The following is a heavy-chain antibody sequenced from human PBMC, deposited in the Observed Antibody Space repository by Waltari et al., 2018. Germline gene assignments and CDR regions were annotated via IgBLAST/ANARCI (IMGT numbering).Heavy chain of an antibody. D-gene: IGHD3-16*02. CDR1: GFTFGNPA. J-gene: IGHJ3*02. Sequence: EVQLLESGGGLVQPGGSLRLSCAASGFTFGNPALSWVRQAPGKGLEWIAGISGSSSSTYYADSVKGRFTISRDNSKNTLYLQMNSLRVEDTAVYFCAKVEGGIVTRYYALDIWGQGTMVTVSS. CDR3: AKVEGGIVTRYYALDI. V-gene: IGHV3-23*01. CDR2: ISGSSSST.